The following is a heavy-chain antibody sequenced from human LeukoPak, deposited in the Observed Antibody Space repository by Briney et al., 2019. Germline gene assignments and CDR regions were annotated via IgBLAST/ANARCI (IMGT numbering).Heavy chain of an antibody. CDR2: IYYSGST. CDR3: ARDRALKWFDP. CDR1: GGSMSSYH. J-gene: IGHJ5*02. Sequence: PSETLSLTCTVSGGSMSSYHWSWIRQPPGKGLEWIGYIYYSGSTNYNPSLKSRVTISVDTSKNQFSLKLSSVTAADTAVYYCARDRALKWFDPWGQGTLVTVSS. V-gene: IGHV4-59*01.